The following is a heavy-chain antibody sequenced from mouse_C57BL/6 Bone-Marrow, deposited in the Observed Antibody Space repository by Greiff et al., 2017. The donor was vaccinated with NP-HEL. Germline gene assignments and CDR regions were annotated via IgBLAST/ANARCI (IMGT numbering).Heavy chain of an antibody. Sequence: DVKLVESGGGLVKPGGSLKLSCAASGFTFSSYAMSWVRQTPEKRLEWVATISDGCSYTYYPDNVKGRFTISRDNAKNNLYLQMSHLKSEDTAMYYCARDSLYYKAMDYWGQGTSVTVSS. CDR2: ISDGCSYT. J-gene: IGHJ4*01. D-gene: IGHD2-1*01. V-gene: IGHV5-4*01. CDR3: ARDSLYYKAMDY. CDR1: GFTFSSYA.